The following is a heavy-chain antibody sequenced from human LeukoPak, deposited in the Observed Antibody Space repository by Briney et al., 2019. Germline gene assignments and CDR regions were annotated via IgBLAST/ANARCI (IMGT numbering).Heavy chain of an antibody. D-gene: IGHD2-2*01. CDR2: INSDGITT. CDR3: ARTPYCSSTTCEDFDY. Sequence: GGSLRLSCAASGFTFRSYWMHWVRQAPGKGLVWVSRINSDGITTNYADSVKGRFTISRDNAKNTLYLQMNSLRADDTAVYYCARTPYCSSTTCEDFDYWGQGSLVTVSS. J-gene: IGHJ4*02. CDR1: GFTFRSYW. V-gene: IGHV3-74*01.